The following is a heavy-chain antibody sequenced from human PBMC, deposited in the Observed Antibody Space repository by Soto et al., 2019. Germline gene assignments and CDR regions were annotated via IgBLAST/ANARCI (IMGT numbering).Heavy chain of an antibody. Sequence: QVQLVQSGAEVKKPGASVRDSCKTSGYTFINYGITWVRQAPGQGLEWMGWLSAYNGDTSSSEKLQDRFTMTTDTSTNTVYMDLRSLTSDDTAVYYCARWSAIVGGAEALDVWGQGTMVIVSS. CDR3: ARWSAIVGGAEALDV. D-gene: IGHD1-26*01. CDR1: GYTFINYG. J-gene: IGHJ3*01. V-gene: IGHV1-18*01. CDR2: LSAYNGDT.